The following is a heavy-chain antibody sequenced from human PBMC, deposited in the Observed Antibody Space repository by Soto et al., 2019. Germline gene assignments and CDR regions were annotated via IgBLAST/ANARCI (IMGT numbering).Heavy chain of an antibody. D-gene: IGHD4-17*01. CDR3: AKDPYGDPSVSFDY. V-gene: IGHV3-23*01. J-gene: IGHJ4*02. Sequence: GESLRLSCAASGFTFSSYAMSWVRQAPGKGLEWVSAISGSGGSTYYADSVKGRFTISRDNSKNTLYLQMNSLRAEDTAVYYCAKDPYGDPSVSFDYWGQGTLVTVSS. CDR2: ISGSGGST. CDR1: GFTFSSYA.